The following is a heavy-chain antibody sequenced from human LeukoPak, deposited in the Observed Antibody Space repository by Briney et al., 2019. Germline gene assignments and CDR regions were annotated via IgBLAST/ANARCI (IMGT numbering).Heavy chain of an antibody. CDR1: GGSISSYY. V-gene: IGHV4-59*01. D-gene: IGHD5-24*01. CDR3: ARLHEDYYYMDV. Sequence: PSETLSLTCTVSGGSISSYYWSWIRQPPGKGLEWIGYIYYSGSTNYNPSLKSRVTISVDTSKNQFSLKLSSVTAADTAVYYCARLHEDYYYMDVWGKGTTVTVSS. CDR2: IYYSGST. J-gene: IGHJ6*03.